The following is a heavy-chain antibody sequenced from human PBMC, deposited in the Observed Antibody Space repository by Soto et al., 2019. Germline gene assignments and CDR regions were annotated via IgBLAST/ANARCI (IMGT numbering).Heavy chain of an antibody. Sequence: ASVQVTCKASGYTFTSYGISWVRQAPGQGLEWMGWISAYNGNTNYAQKLQGRVTMTTDTSTSTAYMELRSLRSDDTAVYYCARDSSIAVAGPTGNYYYYYVMDVWGQGTKVTVSS. CDR2: ISAYNGNT. CDR3: ARDSSIAVAGPTGNYYYYYVMDV. D-gene: IGHD6-19*01. CDR1: GYTFTSYG. J-gene: IGHJ6*02. V-gene: IGHV1-18*01.